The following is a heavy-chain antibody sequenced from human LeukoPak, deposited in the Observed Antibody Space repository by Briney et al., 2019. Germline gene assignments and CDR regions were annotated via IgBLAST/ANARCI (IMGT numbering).Heavy chain of an antibody. V-gene: IGHV4-4*02. CDR1: GGSISSSNW. Sequence: SGTLSLTCAVSGGSISSSNWWSWVRQPPGKGLEWIGEIYHSGSTNYNPSLKSRVTISVDTSKNQFSLKLSSMTAADTAVYYCARFHSSSSYFESWGQGTLVTVSS. CDR2: IYHSGST. CDR3: ARFHSSSSYFES. D-gene: IGHD6-6*01. J-gene: IGHJ4*02.